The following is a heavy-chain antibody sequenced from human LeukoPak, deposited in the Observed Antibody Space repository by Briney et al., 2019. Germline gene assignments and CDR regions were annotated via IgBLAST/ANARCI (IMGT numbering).Heavy chain of an antibody. V-gene: IGHV1-2*02. Sequence: ASVKVSCKPPGYTFTGNYLHWVRQAPGQGLEWMGWINPKSGDTDYAQKFQGRVTLTRDTSISTAYMELSILTSDDTAVYYCTRDWSRGYDYWGQGTLVTVSA. J-gene: IGHJ4*02. CDR3: TRDWSRGYDY. D-gene: IGHD6-25*01. CDR2: INPKSGDT. CDR1: GYTFTGNY.